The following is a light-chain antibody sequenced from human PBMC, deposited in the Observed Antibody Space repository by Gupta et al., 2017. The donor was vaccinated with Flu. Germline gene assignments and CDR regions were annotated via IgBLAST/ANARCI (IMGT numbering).Light chain of an antibody. J-gene: IGKJ3*01. V-gene: IGKV3-15*01. CDR2: GAS. CDR1: QISDNN. Sequence: SVAPGERAPLCGRASQISDNNLAWYRQTPGQAPRLLIYGASTRAAGIPARFRGSGSGTEFTLTISRLESEDFAVYYCQQDSKSPLTFGRGTKLDLK. CDR3: QQDSKSPLT.